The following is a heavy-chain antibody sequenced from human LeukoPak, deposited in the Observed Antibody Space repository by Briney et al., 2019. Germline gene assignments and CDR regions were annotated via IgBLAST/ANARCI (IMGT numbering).Heavy chain of an antibody. Sequence: PGRSLRLSCAASGFTFSSYGMHWVRQAPGKGLEWVAVIWHDGSNKYYADSVKGRFTISRDNSKNTLYLQMNSLRAEDTAVYYCARDLQGYCSGGSCFYYYYGMDVWGQGTTVTVSS. CDR3: ARDLQGYCSGGSCFYYYYGMDV. D-gene: IGHD2-15*01. J-gene: IGHJ6*02. CDR1: GFTFSSYG. CDR2: IWHDGSNK. V-gene: IGHV3-33*01.